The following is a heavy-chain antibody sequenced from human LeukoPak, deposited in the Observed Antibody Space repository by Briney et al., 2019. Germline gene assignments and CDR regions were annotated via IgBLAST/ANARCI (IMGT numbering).Heavy chain of an antibody. V-gene: IGHV4-4*07. Sequence: SETLSLTCTVSGGSISSYYWSWIRQPAGKGLEWIGRIYTSGSTNYNPSLKSRVTISVDTSKNQFSLKLSSVTAADTAVYYCARGAGHKAVAGTFDYWGQGTLVTVSS. CDR1: GGSISSYY. J-gene: IGHJ4*02. CDR2: IYTSGST. CDR3: ARGAGHKAVAGTFDY. D-gene: IGHD6-19*01.